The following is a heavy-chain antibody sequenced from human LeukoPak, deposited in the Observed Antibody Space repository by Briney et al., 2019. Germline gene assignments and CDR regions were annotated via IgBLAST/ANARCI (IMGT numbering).Heavy chain of an antibody. CDR3: ARDPSTNSWAEYFQH. CDR1: GFTFSSYA. CDR2: ISYDGSNK. D-gene: IGHD6-13*01. Sequence: GRSLRLSCAASGFTFSSYAMHWVRQAPGKGPEWVAVISYDGSNKYYADSVKGRFTISRDNSQNTVYLQMNSLRAEDTAVYYCARDPSTNSWAEYFQHWGQGTLVTVSS. J-gene: IGHJ1*01. V-gene: IGHV3-30-3*01.